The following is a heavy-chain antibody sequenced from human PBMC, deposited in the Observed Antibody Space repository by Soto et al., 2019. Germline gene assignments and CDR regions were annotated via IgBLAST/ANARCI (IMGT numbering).Heavy chain of an antibody. V-gene: IGHV1-3*01. CDR2: INAANDDT. J-gene: IGHJ5*02. CDR3: ARDFWKRFDP. D-gene: IGHD3-3*01. CDR1: GYAFTSYA. Sequence: ASVKVSCKASGYAFTSYAMDWVRQAPGQGLEWMGWINAANDDTKYSQKFQDRVTITRDTSASTVYMELSSLTYEDTAVYYCARDFWKRFDPWGQGTLVTVSS.